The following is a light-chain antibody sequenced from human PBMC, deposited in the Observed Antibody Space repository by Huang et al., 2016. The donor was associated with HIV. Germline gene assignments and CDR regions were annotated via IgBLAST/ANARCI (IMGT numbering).Light chain of an antibody. V-gene: IGKV1-39*01. J-gene: IGKJ5*01. Sequence: DIQMTQSPSSLSASVGDGVTITCRASQSISSYLNWYQQKPGKAPKLLIYAASSLQSGVPSRFSGSGSGTDFTLTISSLQPEDFATYYCQQSYSTLGITFGQGTRLEIK. CDR1: QSISSY. CDR3: QQSYSTLGIT. CDR2: AAS.